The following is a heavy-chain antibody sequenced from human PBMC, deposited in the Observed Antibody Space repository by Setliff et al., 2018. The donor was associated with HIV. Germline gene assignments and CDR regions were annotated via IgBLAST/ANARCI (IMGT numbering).Heavy chain of an antibody. CDR2: INANTGNP. D-gene: IGHD3-10*01. CDR1: GYTFTSYA. CDR3: ARDYNYASGTYNWFDP. V-gene: IGHV7-4-1*02. J-gene: IGHJ5*02. Sequence: ASVKVSCKASGYTFTSYAMNWVRQAPGQGLEWMGWINANTGNPRYAPGFTGRFVFSLGTSATTAHLQINGLKTDDTAVYYCARDYNYASGTYNWFDPWGQGTLVTVSS.